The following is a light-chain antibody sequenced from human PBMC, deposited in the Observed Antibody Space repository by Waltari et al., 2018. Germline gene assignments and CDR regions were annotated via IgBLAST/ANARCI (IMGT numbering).Light chain of an antibody. CDR2: VHSGGTQ. J-gene: IGLJ2*01. CDR3: QTWGTGVHVV. Sequence: QVVLTQSPSASASRGASVKLTCTLSSGHSNYAIPWHQQQPGKGPRFLMKVHSGGTQFKGDGIPDRFTGSSSGSERYLTISSLQSDDEADYYCQTWGTGVHVVFGGGTKLTVL. CDR1: SGHSNYA. V-gene: IGLV4-69*01.